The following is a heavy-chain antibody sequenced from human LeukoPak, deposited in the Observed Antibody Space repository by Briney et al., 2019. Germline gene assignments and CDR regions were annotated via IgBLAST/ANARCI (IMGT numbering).Heavy chain of an antibody. CDR3: ARGTRSSALRT. Sequence: SETLSLACTVSGVSISSHYWSWIRQPPGKGLEWIGYIYYTGSTNYNPSLKSRITISVDRSKNQFSLKLRSVTAADTAVYYCARGTRSSALRTWGQGTLVTVPS. D-gene: IGHD3-10*01. V-gene: IGHV4-59*11. CDR1: GVSISSHY. CDR2: IYYTGST. J-gene: IGHJ4*02.